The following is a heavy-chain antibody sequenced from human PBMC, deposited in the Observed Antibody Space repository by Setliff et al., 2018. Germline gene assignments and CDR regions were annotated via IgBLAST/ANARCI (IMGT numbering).Heavy chain of an antibody. Sequence: SETLSLTCSVSGGSISSGGFYWSWIRQSAGRGLEWIGHFHTGGATDYNLSLKSRVTISLDSSKNQFSLRLSSVTAADAAVYFCARESATIGEFPLYYFDKWGLGIPVTVSS. V-gene: IGHV4-61*09. CDR3: ARESATIGEFPLYYFDK. J-gene: IGHJ4*02. CDR1: GGSISSGGFY. D-gene: IGHD3-10*01. CDR2: FHTGGAT.